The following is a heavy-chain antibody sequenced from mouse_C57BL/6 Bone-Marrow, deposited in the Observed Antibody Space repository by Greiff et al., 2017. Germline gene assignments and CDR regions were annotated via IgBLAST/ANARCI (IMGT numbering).Heavy chain of an antibody. CDR3: TRGNFPMDY. CDR2: IRLKSDNYAT. CDR1: GFTFSNYW. V-gene: IGHV6-3*01. J-gene: IGHJ4*01. Sequence: EVKLMESGGGLVQPGGSMKLSCVASGFTFSNYWMNWVRQSPEKGLEWVAQIRLKSDNYATHYAESVKGRFTISRDDSKSSVYLQMNNLRAEDTGIYYCTRGNFPMDYWGQGTSVTVSS. D-gene: IGHD2-1*01.